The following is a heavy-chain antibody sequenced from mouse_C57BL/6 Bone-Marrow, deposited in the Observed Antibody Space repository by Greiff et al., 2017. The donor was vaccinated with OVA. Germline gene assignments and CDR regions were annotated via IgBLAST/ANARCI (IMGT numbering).Heavy chain of an antibody. J-gene: IGHJ2*01. CDR2: ISYSGST. Sequence: EVQLQESGPGMVKPSQSLSLTCTVTGYSITSGYDWHWIRHFPGNKLEWMGYISYSGSTNYNPSLKSRISITHDTSKNHFFLKLNSVTTEDTATYYCARMGLRRDYFDYWGQGTTLTVSS. CDR3: ARMGLRRDYFDY. CDR1: GYSITSGYD. D-gene: IGHD2-4*01. V-gene: IGHV3-1*01.